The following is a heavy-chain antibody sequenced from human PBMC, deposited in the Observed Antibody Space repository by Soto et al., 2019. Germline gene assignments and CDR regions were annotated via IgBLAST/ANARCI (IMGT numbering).Heavy chain of an antibody. CDR2: IKQDGSEK. CDR1: GFTFSSYW. D-gene: IGHD3-10*01. J-gene: IGHJ6*02. Sequence: GGSLRLSCAASGFTFSSYWMSWGRQAPGKGLEWVANIKQDGSEKYYVDSVKGRFTISRDNAKNSLYLQMNSLRAEDTAVYYCARGGTLITMVRGARLKGYGMDVWGQGTTVTVSS. CDR3: ARGGTLITMVRGARLKGYGMDV. V-gene: IGHV3-7*01.